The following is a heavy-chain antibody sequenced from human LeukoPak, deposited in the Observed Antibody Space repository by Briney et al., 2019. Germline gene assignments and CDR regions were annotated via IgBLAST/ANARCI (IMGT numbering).Heavy chain of an antibody. CDR3: AKDISPTWWLTPGWFDP. D-gene: IGHD6-19*01. V-gene: IGHV3-21*04. J-gene: IGHJ5*02. CDR2: ISSSSSYI. Sequence: GGSLRLSCAASGFTFSSYSMNWVRQAPGKGLEWVSSISSSSSYIYYADSVKGRFTISRDNAKNSLYLQMNSLRAEDTALYYCAKDISPTWWLTPGWFDPWGQGTLVTVSS. CDR1: GFTFSSYS.